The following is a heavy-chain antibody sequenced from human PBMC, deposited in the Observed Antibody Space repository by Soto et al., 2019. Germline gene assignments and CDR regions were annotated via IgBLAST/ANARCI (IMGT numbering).Heavy chain of an antibody. CDR1: RYIFTGYY. V-gene: IGHV1-2*02. J-gene: IGHJ6*02. Sequence: ASVKVSCKTSRYIFTGYYMHWVRQAPGQGLEWMGWINPNSGDTNYAQRFKGRVSMTSDTSINTAYLELSGLRPGDTAVFFCARSHSAYHYHAMDAWGQGTTVTVSS. CDR3: ARSHSAYHYHAMDA. CDR2: INPNSGDT.